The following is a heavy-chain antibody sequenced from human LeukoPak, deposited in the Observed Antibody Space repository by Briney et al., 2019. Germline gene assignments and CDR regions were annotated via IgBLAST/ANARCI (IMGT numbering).Heavy chain of an antibody. CDR3: ARGVAGYGPYDY. D-gene: IGHD5-12*01. J-gene: IGHJ4*02. CDR1: GGSISSYY. Sequence: SETLSLTCTVSGGSISSYYWSWIRQPPGKGLEWIGYMYYSGSPNYNPSLKSRVTISGDTPKNEFSLKLSSVTAADTAVYYCARGVAGYGPYDYWGQGTLVTVSS. V-gene: IGHV4-59*01. CDR2: MYYSGSP.